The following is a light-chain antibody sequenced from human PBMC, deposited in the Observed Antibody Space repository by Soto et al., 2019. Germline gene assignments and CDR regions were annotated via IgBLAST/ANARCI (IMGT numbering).Light chain of an antibody. CDR2: KDS. CDR1: ALPKQY. Sequence: SYELTQPPSVSVFPGQTARITCSGDALPKQYAYWYQQKPGQAPVLVIYKDSERPSGIPERFSGSSSGTTVTLTISGVQAEDEADYYCQSADSSGTYPNWVFGGGTKLTVL. CDR3: QSADSSGTYPNWV. J-gene: IGLJ3*02. V-gene: IGLV3-25*03.